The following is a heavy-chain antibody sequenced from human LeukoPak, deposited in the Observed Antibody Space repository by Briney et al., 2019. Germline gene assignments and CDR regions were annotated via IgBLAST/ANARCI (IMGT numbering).Heavy chain of an antibody. J-gene: IGHJ6*03. CDR1: GFTFSSDS. CDR3: ARDPSRYYYYYMDV. Sequence: PGGSLRLSCAASGFTFSSDSMNWVRQAPGKGLEWVSSISSSSYIYYADSVKGRFTISRDNAKNSLYLQMNSLRAEDTAVYYCARDPSRYYYYYMDVWGKGTTVTVSS. CDR2: ISSSSYI. V-gene: IGHV3-21*01.